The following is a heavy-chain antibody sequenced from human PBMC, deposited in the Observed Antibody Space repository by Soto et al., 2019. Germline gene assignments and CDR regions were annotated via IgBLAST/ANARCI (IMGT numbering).Heavy chain of an antibody. D-gene: IGHD2-2*01. CDR2: ISYDGSNK. CDR1: GFTFSSYA. V-gene: IGHV3-30-3*02. J-gene: IGHJ6*02. Sequence: PGGSMRLSCAACGFTFSSYAMHWVRQAPGKGLEWVAVISYDGSNKYYADSVKGRFTISRDNSKNTLYLQMNSLRAEDTAVYYCAKALHLVRFLYGLDVWGHGTTV. CDR3: AKALHLVRFLYGLDV.